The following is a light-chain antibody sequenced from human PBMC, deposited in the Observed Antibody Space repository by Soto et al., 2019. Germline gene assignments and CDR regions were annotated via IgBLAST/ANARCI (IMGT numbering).Light chain of an antibody. Sequence: QSALTQPASVSGSPGQSITISCTGTSSDVGGYNYVSWYQQHPGKAPKLMIYDVSNRPSGVSNRFSGSKSGNTASLTISGLQAEDEADYYCSSYTSSGGFGTGTKVTVL. CDR3: SSYTSSGG. CDR2: DVS. J-gene: IGLJ1*01. CDR1: SSDVGGYNY. V-gene: IGLV2-14*01.